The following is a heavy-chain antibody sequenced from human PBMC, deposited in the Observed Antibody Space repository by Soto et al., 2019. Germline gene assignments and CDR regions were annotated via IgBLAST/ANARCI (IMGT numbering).Heavy chain of an antibody. CDR2: ISYDGSNK. V-gene: IGHV3-30*18. CDR3: AKVQEVAAAGPGGVPVGYGMDV. D-gene: IGHD6-13*01. Sequence: GGSLRLSCAASGFTFSSYGMHWVRQAPGKGLEWVAVISYDGSNKYYADSVKGRFTISRDNSKNTLYLQMNSLRAEDTAVYYCAKVQEVAAAGPGGVPVGYGMDVWGQGTTVTVSS. J-gene: IGHJ6*02. CDR1: GFTFSSYG.